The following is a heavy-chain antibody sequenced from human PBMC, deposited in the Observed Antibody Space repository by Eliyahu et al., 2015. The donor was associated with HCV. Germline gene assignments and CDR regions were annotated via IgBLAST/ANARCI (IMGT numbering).Heavy chain of an antibody. CDR2: ISYDGSNK. J-gene: IGHJ1*01. D-gene: IGHD3-16*02. V-gene: IGHV3-30*01. CDR1: GFPFXSYA. Sequence: QVQLVESGGGVVQPGRSLRLSCAASGFPFXSYAXHWVRQAPGKGLEWVAVISYDGSNKYYADSVKGRFTISRDNSKNTLYLQMNSLRAEDTAVYYCARESELSWFAPGPRREYFQHWGQGTLVTVSS. CDR3: ARESELSWFAPGPRREYFQH.